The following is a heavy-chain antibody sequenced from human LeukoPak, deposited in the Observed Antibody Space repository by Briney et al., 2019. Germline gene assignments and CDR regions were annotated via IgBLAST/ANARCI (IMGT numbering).Heavy chain of an antibody. J-gene: IGHJ4*02. CDR2: IYHSGIT. Sequence: SGTLTLTCTVSGYSISSGNYWGWIRQPPGKGSEGIGSIYHSGITYYNPSLKSRVSISVDTSKHQFSLRLNSVTAADTAEYYCARDGDFYYFDYWGQGTQVTVSS. V-gene: IGHV4-38-2*02. CDR3: ARDGDFYYFDY. CDR1: GYSISSGNY.